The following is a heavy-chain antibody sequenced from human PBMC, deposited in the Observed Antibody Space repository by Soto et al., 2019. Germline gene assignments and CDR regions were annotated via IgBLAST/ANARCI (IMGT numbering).Heavy chain of an antibody. CDR3: AWALYSDGPGFQY. D-gene: IGHD5-18*01. Sequence: QVQLQESGPGLVKPSETLSTTCTVDGGSLSTYYWSWIRQNPGKGLEWIGNIYYSGSTNYNPSRKSQVPVSVETSENQYCLQLRSGTARETELYYCAWALYSDGPGFQYWGDGTAVTVS. J-gene: IGHJ4*01. V-gene: IGHV4-59*01. CDR2: IYYSGST. CDR1: GGSLSTYY.